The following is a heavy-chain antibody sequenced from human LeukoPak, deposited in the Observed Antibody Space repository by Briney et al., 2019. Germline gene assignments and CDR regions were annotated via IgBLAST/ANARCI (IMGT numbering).Heavy chain of an antibody. CDR3: ARGPIVVVPAAIARAGTYFDY. CDR2: INHSGST. Sequence: PSETLSLTCAVYGGSFSGYYWSWIRQPPGKELEWIGEINHSGSTNYNPSLKSRVTISVDTSKNQFSLKLSSVTAADTAVYYCARGPIVVVPAAIARAGTYFDYWGQGTLVTVSS. D-gene: IGHD2-2*01. J-gene: IGHJ4*02. CDR1: GGSFSGYY. V-gene: IGHV4-34*01.